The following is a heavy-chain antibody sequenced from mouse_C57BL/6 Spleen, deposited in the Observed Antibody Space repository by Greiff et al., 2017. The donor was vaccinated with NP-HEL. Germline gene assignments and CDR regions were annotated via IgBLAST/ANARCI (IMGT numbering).Heavy chain of an antibody. CDR2: IYPRDGST. D-gene: IGHD1-1*01. V-gene: IGHV1-85*01. CDR3: ARRVTTVVATYYYAMDY. CDR1: GYTFTSYD. J-gene: IGHJ4*01. Sequence: VQLQQSGPELVKPGASVKLSCKASGYTFTSYDINWVKQRPGQGLEWIGWIYPRDGSTKYNEKFKGKATLTVDTSSSTAYMELHSLTSEDSAVYFCARRVTTVVATYYYAMDYWGQGTSVTVSS.